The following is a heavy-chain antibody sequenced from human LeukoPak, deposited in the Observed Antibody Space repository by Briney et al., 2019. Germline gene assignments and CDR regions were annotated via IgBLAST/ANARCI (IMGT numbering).Heavy chain of an antibody. V-gene: IGHV4-34*01. Sequence: SETLSLTCAVYGGSFSGCYWSWIRQPPGKGLEWIGEINHSGSTNYNPSLKSRVTISVDTSKNQFSLKLSSVTAADTAVYYCARVYGGNSFDYWGQGTLVTVSS. CDR3: ARVYGGNSFDY. CDR2: INHSGST. D-gene: IGHD4-23*01. J-gene: IGHJ4*02. CDR1: GGSFSGCY.